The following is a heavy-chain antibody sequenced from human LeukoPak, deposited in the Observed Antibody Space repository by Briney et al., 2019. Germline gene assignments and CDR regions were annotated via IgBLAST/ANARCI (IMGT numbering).Heavy chain of an antibody. V-gene: IGHV1-8*02. CDR2: MNPKSGNT. CDR1: GYTFTSYG. Sequence: GASVKVSCKASGYTFTSYGINWVRQATGQGLEWMGWMNPKSGNTGYAQKFQGRVTMTRNTSISTAYMELSSLRSEDTAVYYCARGLLRYFDWLLSGGMVWDVWGQGTTVTVSS. J-gene: IGHJ6*02. CDR3: ARGLLRYFDWLLSGGMVWDV. D-gene: IGHD3-9*01.